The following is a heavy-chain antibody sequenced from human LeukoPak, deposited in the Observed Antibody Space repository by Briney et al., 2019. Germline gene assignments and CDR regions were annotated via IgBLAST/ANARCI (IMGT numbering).Heavy chain of an antibody. Sequence: GGSLRLSCVGSGFTFSRSSMNWVRQAPGKGLERVSSITSNGSQTYYADALKGRFIISRDNVKNSLYLQMSSLRAEDTAVYYCTRAIRATGTDSWGQGTLVTVSS. V-gene: IGHV3-21*01. D-gene: IGHD6-13*01. CDR1: GFTFSRSS. CDR3: TRAIRATGTDS. CDR2: ITSNGSQT. J-gene: IGHJ5*01.